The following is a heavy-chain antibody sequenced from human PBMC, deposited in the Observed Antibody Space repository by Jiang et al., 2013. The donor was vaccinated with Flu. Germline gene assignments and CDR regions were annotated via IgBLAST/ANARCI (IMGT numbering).Heavy chain of an antibody. D-gene: IGHD2-21*01. CDR1: VTPSVVTT. CDR2: VYYSGNT. CDR3: ATEGRDVGDYYSNGMDV. V-gene: IGHV4-59*01. Sequence: LLKPSEDPCPSPALSLVTPSVVTTGAGSGSPQGRDWSGLGVVYYSGNTNYNPSLKNRVTISVDTSKNQLSLTLNSVTAADTAVYYCATEGRDVGDYYSNGMDVWGQGTTVT. J-gene: IGHJ6*02.